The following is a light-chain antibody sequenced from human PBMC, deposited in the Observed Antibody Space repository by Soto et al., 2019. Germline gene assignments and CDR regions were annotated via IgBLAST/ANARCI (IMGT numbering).Light chain of an antibody. Sequence: DLQMTQSPSSLSASVGDRVTITCRASQGLSNYLAWYQQKPGKVPKLLIYAASTLQSGVPSRFSGSGSGTDFTLTISSLQPEDVATYYCQKYNSAPRVFGPGTKVDIK. CDR3: QKYNSAPRV. V-gene: IGKV1-27*01. CDR1: QGLSNY. CDR2: AAS. J-gene: IGKJ3*01.